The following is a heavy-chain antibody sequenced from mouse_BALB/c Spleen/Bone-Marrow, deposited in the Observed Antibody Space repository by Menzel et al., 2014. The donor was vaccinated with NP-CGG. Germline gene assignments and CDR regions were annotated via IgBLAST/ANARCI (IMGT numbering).Heavy chain of an antibody. CDR3: ARRRDYDYFDY. D-gene: IGHD2-4*01. CDR1: GFTFSNYG. J-gene: IGHJ2*01. V-gene: IGHV5-6*01. CDR2: ISSGGTYT. Sequence: EVQLQQPGGDLVKPGGSLKLSCAASGFTFSNYGMSWVRQIPDKRLEWVATISSGGTYTFYPDSVKGRFTISRDNTKNTLTLQMTSLKSEDTAMYYCARRRDYDYFDYWGQGTTLTVSS.